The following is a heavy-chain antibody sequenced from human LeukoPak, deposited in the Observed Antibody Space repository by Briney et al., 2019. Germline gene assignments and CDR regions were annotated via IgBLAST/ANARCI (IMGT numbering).Heavy chain of an antibody. CDR1: GVPVSSGSYY. CDR2: IYYSGST. V-gene: IGHV4-61*01. CDR3: ARAYCSRTSCYIDY. D-gene: IGHD2-2*02. Sequence: SETLSLTCTVSGVPVSSGSYYWSWIRQPPGKGLEWIGYIYYSGSTNYNPSLKSRVTISVDTSRTRFSLKVSSVTAADTAVYYCARAYCSRTSCYIDYWGQGALVTVSS. J-gene: IGHJ4*02.